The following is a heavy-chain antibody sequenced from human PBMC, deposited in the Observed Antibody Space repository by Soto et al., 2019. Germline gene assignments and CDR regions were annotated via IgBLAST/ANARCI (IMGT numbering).Heavy chain of an antibody. Sequence: SETLSLTCAVYGGSFSGYYWSWIRQPPGEGLEWIGEINHSGSTNYNPSLKSRVTISVDTSKNQFSLKLSSVTAADTAVYYCARGTTVVNLDYYYYYGMDVWGQGTTVTVSS. D-gene: IGHD4-17*01. V-gene: IGHV4-34*01. CDR1: GGSFSGYY. J-gene: IGHJ6*02. CDR2: INHSGST. CDR3: ARGTTVVNLDYYYYYGMDV.